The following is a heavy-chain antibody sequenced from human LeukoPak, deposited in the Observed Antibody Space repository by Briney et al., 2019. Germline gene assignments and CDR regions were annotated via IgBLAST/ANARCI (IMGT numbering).Heavy chain of an antibody. Sequence: GGSLRLSCAASGFTFSSYSMNWVRQAPGKGLEWVSSISSSSSYIYYADSVKGRFTISRDNAKNSLYLQMNSLRAEDTAVYYCARDLKQYQLLEYYYYYGMDVWGQGTTVIVSS. D-gene: IGHD2-2*01. J-gene: IGHJ6*02. CDR3: ARDLKQYQLLEYYYYYGMDV. V-gene: IGHV3-21*01. CDR2: ISSSSSYI. CDR1: GFTFSSYS.